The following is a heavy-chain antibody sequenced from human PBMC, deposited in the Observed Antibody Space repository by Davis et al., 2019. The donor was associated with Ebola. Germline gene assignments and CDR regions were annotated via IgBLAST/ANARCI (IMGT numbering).Heavy chain of an antibody. J-gene: IGHJ6*02. Sequence: GESLKISCESSGFPFSSYGIHLVRQAPRKGLGWVAVIWHDGSNKYYADSVKGRFTIYKDNSKNTLYLQMNSLRAEDTAVYYCARDGSCISTSCYGYYYYGMDVWGQGTTVTVSS. V-gene: IGHV3-33*08. CDR1: GFPFSSYG. CDR3: ARDGSCISTSCYGYYYYGMDV. CDR2: IWHDGSNK. D-gene: IGHD2-2*01.